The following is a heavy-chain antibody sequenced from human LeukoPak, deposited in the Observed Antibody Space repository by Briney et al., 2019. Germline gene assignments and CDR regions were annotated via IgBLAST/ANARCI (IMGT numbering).Heavy chain of an antibody. D-gene: IGHD4-17*01. J-gene: IGHJ2*01. V-gene: IGHV5-51*01. CDR3: AKQGIRSDYVYWYFDL. Sequence: GESLQISCKASGYNFDNYYIGWVRQVPGKGLEWMGIIYPGDSDTRYSPSFQGHVSISADKSITTAYLEWRSLKDSATATYYCAKQGIRSDYVYWYFDLWGPGTLVTVSS. CDR1: GYNFDNYY. CDR2: IYPGDSDT.